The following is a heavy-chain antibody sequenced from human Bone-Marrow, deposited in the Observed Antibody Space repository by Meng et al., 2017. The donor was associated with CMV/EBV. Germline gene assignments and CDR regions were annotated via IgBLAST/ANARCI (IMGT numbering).Heavy chain of an antibody. CDR1: GFTFSSYS. D-gene: IGHD6-6*01. CDR2: ISSSSSYI. V-gene: IGHV3-21*01. CDR3: ARDGLRIAARPTPLDY. Sequence: GESLKISCAASGFTFSSYSMNWVRQAPGKGLEWVSSISSSSSYIYYADSVKGRFTISRDNAKNSLYLQMNSLRAEDTAVYYCARDGLRIAARPTPLDYWGQETLVTVSS. J-gene: IGHJ4*02.